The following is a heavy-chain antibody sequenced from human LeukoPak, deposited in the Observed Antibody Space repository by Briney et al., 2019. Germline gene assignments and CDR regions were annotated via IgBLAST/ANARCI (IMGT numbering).Heavy chain of an antibody. V-gene: IGHV1-2*02. D-gene: IGHD5-18*01. Sequence: ASVKVSCKAFGYTFTGYYMHWVRQAPGQGLEWMGWINPNSGGTNYAQKFQGRVTMTRDTSISTAYMELSRLRSDDTAVYYCAREATGGTAMGNYWGQGTLVTVSS. CDR3: AREATGGTAMGNY. CDR1: GYTFTGYY. J-gene: IGHJ4*02. CDR2: INPNSGGT.